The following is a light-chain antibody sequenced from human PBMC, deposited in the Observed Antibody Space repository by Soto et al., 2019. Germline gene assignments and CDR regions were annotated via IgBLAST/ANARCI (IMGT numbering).Light chain of an antibody. CDR2: AAS. V-gene: IGKV1-39*01. CDR1: QTINTY. CDR3: QQSFSTPRT. J-gene: IGKJ1*01. Sequence: DIQMTQSPSSLSASVGDRVTISCRASQTINTYVNWYLQKPGKAPKLLIYAASSLHSGVPSRFSGSGSGTYLTLTISSLQPEDFATYYCQQSFSTPRTFGQGTKVEIK.